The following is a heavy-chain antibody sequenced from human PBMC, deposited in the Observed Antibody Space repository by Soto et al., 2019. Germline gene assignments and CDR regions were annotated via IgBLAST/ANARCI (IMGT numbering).Heavy chain of an antibody. CDR1: GFTFSSYA. J-gene: IGHJ4*02. Sequence: QVQLVESGGGVVQPGRSLRLSCAASGFTFSSYAMHWVRQAPGKGLEWVAVISYDGSNKYYADSVKGRFTISRDNSKNTLYLQMNSLRAEDTAVYYCARDRVEMATNHLDYWGQGTLVTVSS. CDR2: ISYDGSNK. D-gene: IGHD5-12*01. CDR3: ARDRVEMATNHLDY. V-gene: IGHV3-30-3*01.